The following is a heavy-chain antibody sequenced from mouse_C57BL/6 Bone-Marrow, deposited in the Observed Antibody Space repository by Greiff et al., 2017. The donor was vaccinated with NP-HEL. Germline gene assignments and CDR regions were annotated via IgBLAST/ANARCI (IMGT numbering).Heavy chain of an antibody. CDR3: ARRRGYDRDYYAMDY. CDR2: IYPGSGNT. CDR1: GYTFTDYY. V-gene: IGHV1-76*01. Sequence: QVQLQQSGAELVRPGASVKLSCKASGYTFTDYYINWVKQRPGQGLEWIARIYPGSGNTYYNEKFKGKATLTAEKSSSTAYMQLSSLTSEDSAVYFCARRRGYDRDYYAMDYWGQGTSVTVSS. J-gene: IGHJ4*01. D-gene: IGHD2-2*01.